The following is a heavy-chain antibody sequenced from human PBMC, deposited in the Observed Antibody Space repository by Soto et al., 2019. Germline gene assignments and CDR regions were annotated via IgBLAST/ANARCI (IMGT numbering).Heavy chain of an antibody. CDR3: ARDPSSGWQRGDFEY. D-gene: IGHD6-19*01. CDR2: ISSSSSYI. Sequence: EVQLVESGGGLVKPGGSLRLSCAASGFTFSSYSMNWVRQAPGKGLEWVSSISSSSSYIYYADSVKGRFTISRDNAKNSLYLQMNSLRAEDTAVYYCARDPSSGWQRGDFEYWGQGTLVTVSS. V-gene: IGHV3-21*01. CDR1: GFTFSSYS. J-gene: IGHJ4*02.